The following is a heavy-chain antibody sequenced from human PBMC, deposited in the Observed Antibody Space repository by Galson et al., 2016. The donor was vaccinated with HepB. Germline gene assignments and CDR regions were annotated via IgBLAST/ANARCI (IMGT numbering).Heavy chain of an antibody. CDR3: ARDVRGLGY. V-gene: IGHV4-39*07. J-gene: IGHJ4*02. CDR1: GGSISSSNYY. D-gene: IGHD2-15*01. CDR2: ISDSGNT. Sequence: SETLSLTCTVSGGSISSSNYYWAWIRQPPGKGPEWIGSISDSGNTYYNPSLKSRVTISVDTSKNQFSLKLTSVTAADTAVYYCARDVRGLGYWGQGTLVTVSS.